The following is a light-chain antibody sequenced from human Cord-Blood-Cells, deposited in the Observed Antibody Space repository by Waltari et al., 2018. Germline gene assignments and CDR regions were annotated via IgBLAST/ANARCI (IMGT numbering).Light chain of an antibody. CDR2: EVR. CDR3: SSYTSSSTRVV. CDR1: SRDVGASNY. J-gene: IGLJ2*01. Sequence: QSALPQPASVSGSPGQSLNIPCTGTSRDVGASNYVSWYQQHPGKAPKLLIHEVRNRPSGVSNRLSGSKSGNTASLTISGLQAEDEADYYCSSYTSSSTRVVVGGGTKLTVL. V-gene: IGLV2-14*01.